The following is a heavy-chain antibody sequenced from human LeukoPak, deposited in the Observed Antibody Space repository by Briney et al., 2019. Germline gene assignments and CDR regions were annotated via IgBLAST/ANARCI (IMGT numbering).Heavy chain of an antibody. CDR1: GVTFSSYS. V-gene: IGHV3-48*01. D-gene: IGHD2-15*01. J-gene: IGHJ5*02. CDR3: ARRTAKGVVAATPNWFDP. Sequence: GGSLRLSCAASGVTFSSYSMNWVRQGPGKGTGRVSYISSSSSTINYADSVTGRFTISRDNANNSLYLKIKSLRAEDTAVYYCARRTAKGVVAATPNWFDPWGQGTLVTVSS. CDR2: ISSSSSTI.